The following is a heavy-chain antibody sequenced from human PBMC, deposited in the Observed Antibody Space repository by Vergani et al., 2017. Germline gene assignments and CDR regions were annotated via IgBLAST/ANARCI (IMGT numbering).Heavy chain of an antibody. CDR2: IYPGDSDT. CDR1: GYSFTSYW. CDR3: ATQHPIAAAGDFDY. V-gene: IGHV5-51*03. D-gene: IGHD6-13*01. J-gene: IGHJ4*02. Sequence: EVQLVPSGAEVKTPGESLKISCKGSGYSFTSYWIGWVRQMPGKGLEWMGIIYPGDSDTRYSPSFQGQVTISADKSISTAYMELSRLRSDDTAVYYCATQHPIAAAGDFDYWGQGTLVTVSS.